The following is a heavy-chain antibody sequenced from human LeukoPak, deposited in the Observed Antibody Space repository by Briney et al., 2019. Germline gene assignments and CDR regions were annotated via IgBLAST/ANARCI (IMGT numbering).Heavy chain of an antibody. CDR2: IIPIFGTA. D-gene: IGHD3-10*01. J-gene: IGHJ6*03. CDR3: ARGVINYYYMDV. CDR1: GGTFSSYA. V-gene: IGHV1-69*05. Sequence: SVKVSCKASGGTFSSYAISWVRQAPGQGLEWMGGIIPIFGTANYAQKFQGRVTITTDESTSTAYMELSSLRSEGTAVYYCARGVINYYYMDVWGKGTTVTVSS.